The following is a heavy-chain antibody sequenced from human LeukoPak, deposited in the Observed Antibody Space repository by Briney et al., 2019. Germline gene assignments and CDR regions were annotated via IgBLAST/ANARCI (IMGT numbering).Heavy chain of an antibody. CDR3: AKVVVAGIYDPWLIDY. J-gene: IGHJ4*02. V-gene: IGHV3-23*01. CDR1: GFTFSSYA. CDR2: ISGSGGST. Sequence: GGSLRLSCAASGFTFSSYAMSWVHQAPGKGLEWVSAISGSGGSTYYADSVKGRFTISRDNSKNTLYLQMNSLRAEDTAVYYCAKVVVAGIYDPWLIDYWGQGTLVTVSS. D-gene: IGHD6-19*01.